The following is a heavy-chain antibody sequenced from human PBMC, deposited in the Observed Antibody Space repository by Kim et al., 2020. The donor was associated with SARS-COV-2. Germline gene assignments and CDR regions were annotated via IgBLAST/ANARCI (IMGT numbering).Heavy chain of an antibody. D-gene: IGHD3-3*01. V-gene: IGHV3-74*01. CDR2: STR. CDR3: ARGWSPGY. J-gene: IGHJ4*02. Sequence: STRANADAIKSRFTSSRDNTKNTLYMQMNSLRAEDTAVYYCARGWSPGYWGQGTLVTVSS.